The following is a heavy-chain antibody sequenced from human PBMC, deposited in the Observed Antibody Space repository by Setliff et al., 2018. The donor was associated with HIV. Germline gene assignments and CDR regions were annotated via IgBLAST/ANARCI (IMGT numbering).Heavy chain of an antibody. V-gene: IGHV4-59*01. J-gene: IGHJ4*02. CDR3: ARGGEILVGATAAYFDN. CDR1: GDSISIYY. CDR2: IYYTGIT. Sequence: SETLSLTCTVSGDSISIYYWSWIRQPPGKGLEWIGYIYYTGITTYNPSLKSRVTISVDTSKNQFSLKLSSVTAADTAVYYCARGGEILVGATAAYFDNWGQGTLVTVSS. D-gene: IGHD1-26*01.